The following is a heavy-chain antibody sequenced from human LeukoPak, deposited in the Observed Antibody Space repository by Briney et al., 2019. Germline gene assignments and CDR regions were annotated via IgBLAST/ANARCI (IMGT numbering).Heavy chain of an antibody. V-gene: IGHV1-24*01. CDR2: FDPEDGET. D-gene: IGHD3-10*01. Sequence: ASVQVSCQVSGYTLTELSMHWVRQPPGKGREWMGGFDPEDGETIYAQKFQGRVTMTEDTSTDTAYMELSSLRSEDTAVYYCATARTYYHGSGSYPPPDYWGQGTLVSVCS. CDR1: GYTLTELS. J-gene: IGHJ4*02. CDR3: ATARTYYHGSGSYPPPDY.